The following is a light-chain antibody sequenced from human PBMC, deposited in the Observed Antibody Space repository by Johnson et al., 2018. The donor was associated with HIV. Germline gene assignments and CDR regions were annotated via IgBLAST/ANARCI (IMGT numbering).Light chain of an antibody. CDR1: SANIGNNY. J-gene: IGLJ1*01. CDR2: ENN. V-gene: IGLV1-51*02. Sequence: QSMLTQPPSVSAAPGQKVTISCSGSSANIGNNYVSWYQQLPGTAPKLLIYENNKRPSGISDRFSGSKSGASATLGITGLQTGDEADYYCGTWDSSLSAWVFGTGTKVTVL. CDR3: GTWDSSLSAWV.